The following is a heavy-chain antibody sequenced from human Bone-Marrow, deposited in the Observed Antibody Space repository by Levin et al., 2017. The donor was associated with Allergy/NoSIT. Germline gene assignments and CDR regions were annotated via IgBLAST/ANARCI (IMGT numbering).Heavy chain of an antibody. CDR2: IYYSGST. CDR1: GGSISSGGYY. CDR3: ARAEGGDPPTQNATPYYYYGMDV. V-gene: IGHV4-31*03. J-gene: IGHJ6*02. D-gene: IGHD2-21*01. Sequence: SSETLSLTCTVSGGSISSGGYYWSWIRQHPGKGLEWIGYIYYSGSTYYNPSLKSRVTISVDTSKNQFSLKLSSVTAADTAVYYCARAEGGDPPTQNATPYYYYGMDVWGQGTTVTVSS.